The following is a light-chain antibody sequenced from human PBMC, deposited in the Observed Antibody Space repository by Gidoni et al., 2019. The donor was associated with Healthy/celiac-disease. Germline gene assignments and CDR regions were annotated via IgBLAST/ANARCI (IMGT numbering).Light chain of an antibody. V-gene: IGKV1-39*01. CDR2: AAS. CDR3: QQSYSTPLT. CDR1: QSISSY. Sequence: DIQMTQSTSSLSASVGDRVTITCRASQSISSYLNWYQQKPGKAPKLLIYAASSLQSGVPSRFSGSGSGTDFTLTISSLQPEEFATYYCQQSYSTPLTFGGGTKVEIK. J-gene: IGKJ4*01.